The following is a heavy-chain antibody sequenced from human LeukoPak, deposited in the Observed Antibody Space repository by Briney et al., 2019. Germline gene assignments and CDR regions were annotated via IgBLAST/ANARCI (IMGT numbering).Heavy chain of an antibody. CDR1: GGTFSSYA. V-gene: IGHV1-69*13. Sequence: SVTVSCKASGGTFSSYAISWVRQAPGQGLEWMGGIIPIFGTANYAQKFQGRVTITADESTSTAYMELSSLRSEDTAVYYCARDGAAGYSYGYSGYWGQGTLVTVSS. J-gene: IGHJ4*02. CDR2: IIPIFGTA. CDR3: ARDGAAGYSYGYSGY. D-gene: IGHD5-18*01.